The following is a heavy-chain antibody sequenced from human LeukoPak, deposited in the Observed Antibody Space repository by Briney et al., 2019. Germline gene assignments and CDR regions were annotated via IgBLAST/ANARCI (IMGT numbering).Heavy chain of an antibody. Sequence: PSETLSLTCAVYGGSFSGYYWSWIRQPPGKGLEWIGEIDHSGSTNYNPSLKSRVTISVDTSKNQFSLKLSSVTAADTAVYYCARGRGRIQLWFNVWGQGTLVAVSS. V-gene: IGHV4-34*01. CDR3: ARGRGRIQLWFNV. CDR1: GGSFSGYY. CDR2: IDHSGST. J-gene: IGHJ4*02. D-gene: IGHD5-18*01.